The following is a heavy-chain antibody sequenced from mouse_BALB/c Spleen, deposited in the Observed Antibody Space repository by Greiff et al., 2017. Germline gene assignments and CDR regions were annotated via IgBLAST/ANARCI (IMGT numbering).Heavy chain of an antibody. CDR2: IRNKANGYTT. Sequence: EVKLMESGGGLVQPGGSLRLSCATSGFTFTDYYMSWVRQPPGKALEWLGFIRNKANGYTTEYSASVKGRFTISRDNSQSILYLQMNTLRAEDSATYYCERAPSSSRKWYFDVWGAGTTVTVSS. V-gene: IGHV7-3*02. J-gene: IGHJ1*01. D-gene: IGHD1-1*01. CDR1: GFTFTDYY. CDR3: ERAPSSSRKWYFDV.